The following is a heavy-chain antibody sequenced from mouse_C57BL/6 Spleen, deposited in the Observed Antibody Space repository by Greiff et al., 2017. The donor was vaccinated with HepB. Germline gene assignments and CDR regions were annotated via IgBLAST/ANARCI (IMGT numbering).Heavy chain of an antibody. Sequence: EVMLVESGGGLVQPGGSLKLSCAASGFTFSDYYMYWVRQTPEKRLEWVAYISNGGGSTYYPDTVKGRFTISRDNAKNTLYLQMRRLKSEDTAMYYCARHLLPYAMDYWGQGTSATVSS. J-gene: IGHJ4*01. CDR2: ISNGGGST. D-gene: IGHD2-10*01. V-gene: IGHV5-12*01. CDR1: GFTFSDYY. CDR3: ARHLLPYAMDY.